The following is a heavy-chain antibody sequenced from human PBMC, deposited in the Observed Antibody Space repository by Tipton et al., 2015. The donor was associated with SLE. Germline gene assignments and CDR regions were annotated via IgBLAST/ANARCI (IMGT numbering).Heavy chain of an antibody. J-gene: IGHJ3*02. CDR2: INHSGST. CDR1: GGSFSGYY. D-gene: IGHD6-13*01. CDR3: ARDRSSSWGGNAFDI. Sequence: TLSLTCAVYGGSFSGYYWSWIRQPPGKGLEWIGEINHSGSTNYNPSLKSRVTISVDTSKNQFSLKLSSVTAADTAVYYCARDRSSSWGGNAFDIWGQGTMATVSS. V-gene: IGHV4-34*01.